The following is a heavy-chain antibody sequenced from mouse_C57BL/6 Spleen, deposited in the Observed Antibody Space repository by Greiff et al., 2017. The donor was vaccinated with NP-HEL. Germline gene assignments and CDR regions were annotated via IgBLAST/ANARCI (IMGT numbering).Heavy chain of an antibody. CDR1: GFTFSDYY. CDR2: INYDGSST. Sequence: EVMLVESEGGLVQPGSSMKLSCTASGFTFSDYYMAWVRQVPEKGLEWVANINYDGSSTYYLDSLKSRFIISRDNAKNILYLQMSSLKSEDTATYYCARDKGGLFDYWGQGTTLTVSS. CDR3: ARDKGGLFDY. V-gene: IGHV5-16*01. J-gene: IGHJ2*01.